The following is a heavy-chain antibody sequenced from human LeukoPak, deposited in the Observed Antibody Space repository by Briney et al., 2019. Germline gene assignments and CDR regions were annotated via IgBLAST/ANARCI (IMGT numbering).Heavy chain of an antibody. CDR2: ISSSSNYI. CDR3: SGYYGMDV. J-gene: IGHJ6*04. CDR1: GFTFSSYS. Sequence: SGGSLRLSCAASGFTFSSYSMNWVRQAPGKWLEWVSSISSSSNYIYYADSVKGRFTISRDNAKNSLYLQMDSLRAEDTAVYYCSGYYGMDVWGKGTTVTVSS. V-gene: IGHV3-21*01.